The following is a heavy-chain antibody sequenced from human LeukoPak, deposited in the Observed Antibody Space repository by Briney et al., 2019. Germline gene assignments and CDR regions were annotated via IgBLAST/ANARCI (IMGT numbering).Heavy chain of an antibody. CDR1: GFPFSSYS. Sequence: GGSLRLSCAASGFPFSSYSMNWVRQAPGRGLEWVSSIVSSSSYIYYADSVKGRFTISRDNAKNSLYLQMNSLRAEDTAVYYCARDGDYDILTGYYSIIDYWGQGTLVTVSS. CDR2: IVSSSSYI. D-gene: IGHD3-9*01. CDR3: ARDGDYDILTGYYSIIDY. J-gene: IGHJ4*02. V-gene: IGHV3-21*01.